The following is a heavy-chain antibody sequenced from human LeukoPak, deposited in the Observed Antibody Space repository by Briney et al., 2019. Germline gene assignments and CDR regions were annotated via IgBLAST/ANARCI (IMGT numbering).Heavy chain of an antibody. Sequence: ASLMNSCKASGYTCTGYYMHWVRQAPGQGLEWLGRINPNSGGTNYAQKFQGRVTMPSATSISTAYMELSRLRSDDTAVYYCARDNTISWGQGTLVTVSS. J-gene: IGHJ5*02. CDR1: GYTCTGYY. CDR2: INPNSGGT. D-gene: IGHD3-3*01. CDR3: ARDNTIS. V-gene: IGHV1-2*06.